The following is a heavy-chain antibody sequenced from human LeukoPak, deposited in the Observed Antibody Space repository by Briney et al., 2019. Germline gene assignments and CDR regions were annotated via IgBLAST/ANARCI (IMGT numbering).Heavy chain of an antibody. D-gene: IGHD1-26*01. J-gene: IGHJ4*02. CDR1: GXTFSSYS. V-gene: IGHV3-21*01. CDR3: ALMGGPLFDY. Sequence: GGSLRLSWAASGXTFSSYSMNWVRQAPGKGLEWVSSIISSSSYIYYADSVKGRFTISRDNAKNSLYLQMNSLRAEDTAVYYCALMGGPLFDYWGQGTLVTVSS. CDR2: IISSSSYI.